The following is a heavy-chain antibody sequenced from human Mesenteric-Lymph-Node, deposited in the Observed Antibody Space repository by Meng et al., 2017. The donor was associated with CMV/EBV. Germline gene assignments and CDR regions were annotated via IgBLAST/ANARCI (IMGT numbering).Heavy chain of an antibody. V-gene: IGHV1-8*03. CDR3: ASGSFRNYASYYYYGMDV. D-gene: IGHD1-7*01. Sequence: ASVKVSCKASGYTFTSYDINWVRQATGQGLEWMGWMNPNSGNTGYAQKFQGRVTITRNTSISTAYMELSSLRSEDTAVYYCASGSFRNYASYYYYGMDVWGQGTTVTVSS. J-gene: IGHJ6*02. CDR2: MNPNSGNT. CDR1: GYTFTSYD.